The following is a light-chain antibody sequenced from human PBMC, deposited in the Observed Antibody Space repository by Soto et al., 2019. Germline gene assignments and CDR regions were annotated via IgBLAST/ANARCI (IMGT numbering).Light chain of an antibody. CDR2: KAS. Sequence: DMQMTQSHSTLFGSVVDRFTITCRASQTISSWLAWYQQKPGKAPKLLIYKASTLKSGVPSRFSGSGSGTEFTLTISSLQPDDFATYYCQHYNSYSEAFGQGTKVDIK. CDR1: QTISSW. J-gene: IGKJ1*01. V-gene: IGKV1-5*03. CDR3: QHYNSYSEA.